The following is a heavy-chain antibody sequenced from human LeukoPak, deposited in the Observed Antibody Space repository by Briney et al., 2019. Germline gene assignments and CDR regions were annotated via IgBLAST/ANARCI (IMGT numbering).Heavy chain of an antibody. V-gene: IGHV1-2*02. CDR2: INPNSGGT. CDR1: GYTFTGYH. Sequence: ASVKVSCKASGYTFTGYHMHWVRQAPGQGLEWMGWINPNSGGTNFAQKFQGRVTMTRDTSISTAYMELSSLRSDDTAVYYCARGPTKGNDYWGQGTLVTVSS. J-gene: IGHJ4*02. CDR3: ARGPTKGNDY. D-gene: IGHD2-8*01.